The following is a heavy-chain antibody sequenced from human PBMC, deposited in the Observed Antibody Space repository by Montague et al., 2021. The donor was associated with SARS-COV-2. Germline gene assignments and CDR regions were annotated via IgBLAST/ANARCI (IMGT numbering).Heavy chain of an antibody. CDR3: ARHVTFGGVVVAVDY. CDR2: IFYSGTT. J-gene: IGHJ4*02. D-gene: IGHD3-16*02. Sequence: SETLSLTCTVSGASISSSENSWGWIRQSPGKGLGWFGSIFYSGTTYFNPSLRSRISISVDTSKNQFSLKVTSVTAADTAVYYCARHVTFGGVVVAVDYWGQGHLVSVSS. CDR1: GASISSSENS. V-gene: IGHV4-39*01.